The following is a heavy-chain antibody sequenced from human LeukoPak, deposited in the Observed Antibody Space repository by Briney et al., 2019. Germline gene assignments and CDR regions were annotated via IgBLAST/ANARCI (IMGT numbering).Heavy chain of an antibody. CDR1: GFTFSSYS. CDR3: AREGDDSSGYGSFDI. V-gene: IGHV3-21*01. Sequence: TPGGSLRLSCAASGFTFSSYSMTWVRQAPGKGLEWVSSISSSSSYIYYADSVKGRFTISRDNAKNSLYLQMNSLRAEDTAVYDCAREGDDSSGYGSFDIWGQGTMVTVSS. CDR2: ISSSSSYI. D-gene: IGHD3-22*01. J-gene: IGHJ3*02.